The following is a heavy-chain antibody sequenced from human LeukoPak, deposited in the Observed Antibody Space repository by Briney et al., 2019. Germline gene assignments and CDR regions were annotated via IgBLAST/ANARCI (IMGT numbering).Heavy chain of an antibody. Sequence: SETLSLTCAVYGGSFSGYYWSWIRQPPGKGLEWIGEINHSGSTNYNPSLKSRVTISVYTSKNQFSLKLSSVTAADTAVYYCARGNPEGSSGYQIDYWGQGTLVTVSS. V-gene: IGHV4-34*01. D-gene: IGHD3-22*01. CDR2: INHSGST. CDR3: ARGNPEGSSGYQIDY. J-gene: IGHJ4*02. CDR1: GGSFSGYY.